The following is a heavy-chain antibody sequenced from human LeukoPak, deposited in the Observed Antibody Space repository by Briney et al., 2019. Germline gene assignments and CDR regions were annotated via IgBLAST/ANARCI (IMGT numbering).Heavy chain of an antibody. D-gene: IGHD3-10*01. Sequence: GGSLRLSCAASGFTFSSYAMSWVRQAPGKGLEWVSAISSSGGSTYYADSVKGRFTISTDNSKNTLYLQMNSLRAEDTAVYYCAKAPMVRGAVFDYWGQGTLVTVSS. CDR3: AKAPMVRGAVFDY. J-gene: IGHJ4*02. V-gene: IGHV3-23*01. CDR1: GFTFSSYA. CDR2: ISSSGGST.